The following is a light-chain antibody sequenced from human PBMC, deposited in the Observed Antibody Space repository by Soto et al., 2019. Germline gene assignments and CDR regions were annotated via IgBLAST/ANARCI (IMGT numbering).Light chain of an antibody. V-gene: IGKV1-39*01. CDR2: AAS. CDR1: QSISSY. J-gene: IGKJ4*01. CDR3: QQSYSTPPLT. Sequence: DIQMTQCPSSLSASVGDRVTITCRASQSISSYLNWYQQKPGKAPKLLIYAASSLQSGVPSRFSGSGSGTDFTLTISSLQPEDFATYYCQQSYSTPPLTFGGGTKVDIK.